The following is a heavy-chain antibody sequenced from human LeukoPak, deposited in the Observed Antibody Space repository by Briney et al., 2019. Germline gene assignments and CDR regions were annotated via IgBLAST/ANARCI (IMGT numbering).Heavy chain of an antibody. CDR2: IIPIFGTA. J-gene: IGHJ2*01. CDR1: GGTFSSYA. V-gene: IGHV1-69*13. D-gene: IGHD2-2*01. CDR3: ATNPRLDIVVVPASWYFDL. Sequence: GASVKVSCKASGGTFSSYAISWVRQAPGQGLEWMGGIIPIFGTANYAQKFQGRVTITADESTSTAYMELSSLRSEDTAVYYCATNPRLDIVVVPASWYFDLWGRGTLVTVSS.